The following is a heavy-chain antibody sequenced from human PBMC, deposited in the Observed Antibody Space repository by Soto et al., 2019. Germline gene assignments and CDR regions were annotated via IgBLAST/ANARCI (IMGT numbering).Heavy chain of an antibody. CDR3: ARRRAVAGKEPTYGMAV. CDR1: GGSVNVYY. Sequence: SETLSLTCAVYGGSVNVYYWNWIRQPPGKVLEWIGEINHTGGTHYNPSLKRRVTMSVDTSKNQFSLRLRSVTAADTAVYYCARRRAVAGKEPTYGMAVWGQGTTVTVCS. D-gene: IGHD6-19*01. CDR2: INHTGGT. J-gene: IGHJ6*02. V-gene: IGHV4-34*01.